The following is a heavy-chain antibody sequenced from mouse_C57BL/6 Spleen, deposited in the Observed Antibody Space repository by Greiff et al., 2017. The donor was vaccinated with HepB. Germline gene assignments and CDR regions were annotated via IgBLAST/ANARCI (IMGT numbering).Heavy chain of an antibody. CDR1: GYTFTSYW. CDR2: IYPGSGST. D-gene: IGHD1-1*01. J-gene: IGHJ2*01. CDR3: ARGRDGSSYFDY. Sequence: VQLQQSGAELVKPGASVKMSCKASGYTFTSYWITWVKQRPGQGLEWIGDIYPGSGSTNYNEKFKSKATLTVDTSSSTAYMQLSSLTSEDSAVYYCARGRDGSSYFDYWGQGTTLTVSS. V-gene: IGHV1-55*01.